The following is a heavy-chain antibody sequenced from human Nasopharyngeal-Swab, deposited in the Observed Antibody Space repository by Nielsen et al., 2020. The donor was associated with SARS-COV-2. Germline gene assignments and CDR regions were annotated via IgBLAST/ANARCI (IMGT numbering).Heavy chain of an antibody. CDR1: GGSITSRSYY. D-gene: IGHD4-17*01. CDR2: IYSTGSV. CDR3: ARAMTGVTTGDYLDH. J-gene: IGHJ4*02. Sequence: ESLKISCQVSGGSITSRSYYWVWIRQPPGKGLEWIGSIYSTGSVHYNPSLKGRASISVDTSKNQFSLTVISVTAADTALFYCARAMTGVTTGDYLDHWGQGTLVTVSS. V-gene: IGHV4-39*01.